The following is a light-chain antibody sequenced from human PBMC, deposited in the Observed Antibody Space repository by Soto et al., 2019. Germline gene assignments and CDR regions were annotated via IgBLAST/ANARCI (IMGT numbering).Light chain of an antibody. CDR1: QGISSH. CDR2: GAS. CDR3: QQFSSYPLT. Sequence: DIQLTQSPAFLSASIGDRVIITCRASQGISSHLAWYQQKPGKAPKLLIYGASILQSGVPPRFSGSGSGTEFTLTISSLQPEDFAAYYCQQFSSYPLTLGPGTKVEIK. J-gene: IGKJ3*01. V-gene: IGKV1-9*01.